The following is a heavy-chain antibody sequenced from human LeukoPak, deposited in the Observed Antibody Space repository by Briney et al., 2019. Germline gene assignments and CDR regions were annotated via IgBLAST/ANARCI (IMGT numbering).Heavy chain of an antibody. CDR3: ARVDSSGYYYFDY. D-gene: IGHD3-22*01. CDR2: IYSGGST. J-gene: IGHJ4*02. Sequence: GGSLRLSCTASGFTVSSNYMSWVRQAPGKGLEWVSVIYSGGSTYYADSVKGRFTISRDNSKNTLYLQMNSLRAEDTAVYYCARVDSSGYYYFDYWGQGTLVTVSS. CDR1: GFTVSSNY. V-gene: IGHV3-66*01.